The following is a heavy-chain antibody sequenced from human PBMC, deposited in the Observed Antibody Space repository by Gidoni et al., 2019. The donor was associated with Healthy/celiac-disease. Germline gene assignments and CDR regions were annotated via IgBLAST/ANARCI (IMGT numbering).Heavy chain of an antibody. Sequence: QVQLQQWGAGLLKPSETLSLTCAVYGGSFSGYYWSWIRQPPGKGLEWIGEINHSGSTNYNPYLKSRVTISVDTSKNQFSLKLSSVTAADTAVYYCARYPNYYDSSGYYRGADYWGQGTLVTVSS. CDR1: GGSFSGYY. CDR3: ARYPNYYDSSGYYRGADY. D-gene: IGHD3-22*01. V-gene: IGHV4-34*01. J-gene: IGHJ4*01. CDR2: INHSGST.